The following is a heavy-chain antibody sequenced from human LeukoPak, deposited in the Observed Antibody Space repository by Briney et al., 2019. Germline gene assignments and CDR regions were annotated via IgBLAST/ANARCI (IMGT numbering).Heavy chain of an antibody. CDR1: GGTFSSYA. Sequence: ASVKVSCKASGGTFSSYAISWVRQAPGQGLEWMGGIIPIFGTANYAQKFQGRVTITADESTSTAYMELSSLRSEDTAVYYCARDPTPSDIVVVPAAIRGTGWFDPWGQGTLVTVSS. J-gene: IGHJ5*02. D-gene: IGHD2-2*02. V-gene: IGHV1-69*13. CDR2: IIPIFGTA. CDR3: ARDPTPSDIVVVPAAIRGTGWFDP.